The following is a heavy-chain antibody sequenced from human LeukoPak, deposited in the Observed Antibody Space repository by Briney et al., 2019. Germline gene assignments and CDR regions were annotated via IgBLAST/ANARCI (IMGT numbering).Heavy chain of an antibody. J-gene: IGHJ4*02. CDR1: GFTFSSYA. D-gene: IGHD3-22*01. CDR2: MSGSGGST. V-gene: IGHV3-23*01. Sequence: GGSLRLSCAASGFTFSSYAMSWVRQAPGKGLEWVSAMSGSGGSTYYADSVKGRFTISRDNSKNTLYLQMNSLRAEDTAVYYCAKDSRITMIVVVRGVNFDYWGQGTLVTVSS. CDR3: AKDSRITMIVVVRGVNFDY.